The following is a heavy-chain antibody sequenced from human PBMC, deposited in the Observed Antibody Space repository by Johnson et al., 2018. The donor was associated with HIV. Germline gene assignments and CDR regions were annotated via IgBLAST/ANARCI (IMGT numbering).Heavy chain of an antibody. CDR3: ARQYRNSGSRTGAFDI. V-gene: IGHV3-66*04. CDR1: GFTVSSNY. CDR2: IYSDGST. Sequence: VLLVESGGGVVQHGGSLRLSCAASGFTVSSNYMSWVRQDPGKGLEWVSLIYSDGSTYYADSVKGRFTISRDNSKNTLYLQMNSLRAEDTAVYYCARQYRNSGSRTGAFDIWGQGTMVTVSS. J-gene: IGHJ3*02. D-gene: IGHD1-26*01.